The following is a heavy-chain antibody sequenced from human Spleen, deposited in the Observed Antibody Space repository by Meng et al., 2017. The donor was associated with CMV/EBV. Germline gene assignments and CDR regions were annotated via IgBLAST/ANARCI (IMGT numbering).Heavy chain of an antibody. CDR1: AYIFIGYY. J-gene: IGHJ4*02. D-gene: IGHD1-26*01. Sequence: SCKTSAYIFIGYYIHWVRQAPGQGLEWMGWINPNSGGTHFAQKFQGRVTVTRDTSHSTAYMVLSRLRSDDTAVYYCASGVGATNFDYWGQGTLVTVSS. V-gene: IGHV1-2*02. CDR3: ASGVGATNFDY. CDR2: INPNSGGT.